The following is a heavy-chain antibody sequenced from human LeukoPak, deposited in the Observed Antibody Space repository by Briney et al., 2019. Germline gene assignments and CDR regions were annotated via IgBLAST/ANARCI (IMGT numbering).Heavy chain of an antibody. D-gene: IGHD1-26*01. CDR2: IYTGGST. J-gene: IGHJ3*02. Sequence: GGSLRLSRAASGFTVNSNYMTGVRQAPGKGLECVSVIYTGGSTYYAASVKGRFTISRDNSENELYLQMNSLRTEDTAVYYCARAGVGAKRGAFDIWGQGTMVTVSS. V-gene: IGHV3-66*02. CDR1: GFTVNSNY. CDR3: ARAGVGAKRGAFDI.